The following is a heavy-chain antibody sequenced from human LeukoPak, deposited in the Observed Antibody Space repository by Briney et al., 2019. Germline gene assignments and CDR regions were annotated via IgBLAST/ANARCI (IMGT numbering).Heavy chain of an antibody. Sequence: GGSLRLSCAASGFTFSRNWMHWVRQAPGKGLVWVSRINSDGNSTRYADSVKGRFTISRDNSKSMLYLQMNGLWAEDTALYYCVKSYTTSSGRPGFDYWGQGTLVTVSS. V-gene: IGHV3-74*01. CDR1: GFTFSRNW. D-gene: IGHD6-6*01. J-gene: IGHJ4*02. CDR3: VKSYTTSSGRPGFDY. CDR2: INSDGNST.